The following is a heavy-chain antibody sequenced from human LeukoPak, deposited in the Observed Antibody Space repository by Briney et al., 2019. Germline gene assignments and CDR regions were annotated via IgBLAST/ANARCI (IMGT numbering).Heavy chain of an antibody. J-gene: IGHJ6*02. CDR1: GFTFSSYA. V-gene: IGHV3-23*01. D-gene: IGHD3-3*01. CDR3: ATGYDCSSGYYKDYYYGMDV. Sequence: PGGSLRLSCAASGFTFSSYAMSWVRQAPGKGLEWVSAISGSGGSTYYADSVKGRFTISRDNSKNTLYLQMNSLRAEDTAVYYCATGYDCSSGYYKDYYYGMDVWGQRTTVTVSS. CDR2: ISGSGGST.